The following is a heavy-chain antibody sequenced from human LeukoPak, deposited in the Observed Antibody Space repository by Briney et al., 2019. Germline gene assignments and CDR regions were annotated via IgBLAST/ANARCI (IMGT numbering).Heavy chain of an antibody. CDR3: AKTWKPVPFDY. J-gene: IGHJ4*02. Sequence: SETLSLTCTVSGDSISSYYWGWIRQPPGKGLEWIGSIYYSGSTYYSPSLKSRVTISVDTSKTQFSLKLSSVTAADTAVYYCAKTWKPVPFDYWGQGTLATVSS. V-gene: IGHV4-39*01. CDR2: IYYSGST. CDR1: GDSISSYY. D-gene: IGHD1-14*01.